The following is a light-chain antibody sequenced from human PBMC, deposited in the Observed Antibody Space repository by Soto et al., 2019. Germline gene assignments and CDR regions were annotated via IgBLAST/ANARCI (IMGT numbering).Light chain of an antibody. CDR1: QSVSSSF. J-gene: IGKJ1*01. CDR3: QQYDSSPWS. V-gene: IGKV3-20*01. Sequence: EIVLTQSPGTLSLSPGERATLSCRASQSVSSSFLAWYQQKPGQAPRLLIYSAINRATGIPDRFSGSGSGTDFTLTISRLEPEDFAVYYCQQYDSSPWSFGQGTKVEIK. CDR2: SAI.